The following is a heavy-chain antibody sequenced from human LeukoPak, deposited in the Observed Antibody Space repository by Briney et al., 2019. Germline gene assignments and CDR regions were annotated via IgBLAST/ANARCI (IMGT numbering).Heavy chain of an antibody. CDR2: IYSDGSA. J-gene: IGHJ6*03. V-gene: IGHV3-53*01. Sequence: PGGSLRLSCAASGFTVSGYYMNWAPHAPGKGREGVTDIYSDGSAYYADSVKGRFTTSRDNSKNTLHLQMNSLRAEDTAVYYCARSKVETGRHFYYYMDVWGKGTTVTVSS. D-gene: IGHD4-23*01. CDR1: GFTVSGYY. CDR3: ARSKVETGRHFYYYMDV.